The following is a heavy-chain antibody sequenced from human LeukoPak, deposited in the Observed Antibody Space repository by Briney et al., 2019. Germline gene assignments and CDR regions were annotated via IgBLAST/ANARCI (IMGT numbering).Heavy chain of an antibody. V-gene: IGHV4-59*01. CDR3: AREAPYDILTGPETVFDY. CDR2: IYYSGST. CDR1: GGSISSYY. D-gene: IGHD3-9*01. Sequence: SETLSLTCTVSGGSISSYYWSWIRQPPGKGLEWIGYIYYSGSTNYNPPLKSRVTISVDTSKNQFSLKLSSVTAADTAVYYCAREAPYDILTGPETVFDYWGQGTLVTVSS. J-gene: IGHJ4*02.